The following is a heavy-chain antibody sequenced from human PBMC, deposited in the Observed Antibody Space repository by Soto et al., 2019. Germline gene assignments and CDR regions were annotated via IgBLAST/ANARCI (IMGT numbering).Heavy chain of an antibody. V-gene: IGHV3-30*03. CDR3: ARNGSGNYYHFDY. CDR1: GFTFSSYS. D-gene: IGHD3-10*01. J-gene: IGHJ4*02. CDR2: ISYDGRNK. Sequence: GGSLRLSCADSGFTFSSYSMNWVRQAPGKGLEWVAVISYDGRNKYYADSVKGRFTISRDNSKNTLYLQVNSLRADDTAVYYCARNGSGNYYHFDYWGQGTLVTVSS.